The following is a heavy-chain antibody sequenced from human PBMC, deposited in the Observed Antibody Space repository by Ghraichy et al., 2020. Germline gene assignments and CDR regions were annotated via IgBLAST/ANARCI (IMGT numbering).Heavy chain of an antibody. J-gene: IGHJ4*02. D-gene: IGHD2-15*01. V-gene: IGHV3-23*01. CDR1: GLSISSYA. CDR2: ISASGDTT. CDR3: AKDASGCTGASCQYSIPRFFDS. Sequence: GGSLRLSCAASGLSISSYAMSWVRQAPGRGLEWVSAISASGDTTYYADSVKGRFTISRDNSKNTQFLQMNSLRAEDSALYYCAKDASGCTGASCQYSIPRFFDSWGQGTLVTVSS.